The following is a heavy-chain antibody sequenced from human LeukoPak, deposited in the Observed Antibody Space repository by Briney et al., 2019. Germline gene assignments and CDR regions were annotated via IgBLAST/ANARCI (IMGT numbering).Heavy chain of an antibody. CDR3: ARASFWESPINWFDP. Sequence: ASVKVSCKASGYTFTNYAMNWVRQAPGQGLEWMGWINPHTGGTNYAQKFRGRVTMTRDTSISTAYMELSGLTSDDTAVYYCARASFWESPINWFDPWGQGTLVTVSS. V-gene: IGHV1-2*02. J-gene: IGHJ5*02. D-gene: IGHD3-16*01. CDR2: INPHTGGT. CDR1: GYTFTNYA.